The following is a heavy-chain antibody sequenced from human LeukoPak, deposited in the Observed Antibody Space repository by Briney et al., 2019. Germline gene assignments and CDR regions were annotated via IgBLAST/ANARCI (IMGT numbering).Heavy chain of an antibody. Sequence: SETLSLTCTVSGGSISSYYWSWLRQPPGKGLEWIGFIYYSGSTNYKSSLKSRVTMSVDTSKNQFSLKVSSVTAADTAVYYCARVFDSGSQAYFYYMDVWGKGTTVIISS. D-gene: IGHD3-10*01. J-gene: IGHJ6*03. CDR1: GGSISSYY. CDR3: ARVFDSGSQAYFYYMDV. V-gene: IGHV4-59*01. CDR2: IYYSGST.